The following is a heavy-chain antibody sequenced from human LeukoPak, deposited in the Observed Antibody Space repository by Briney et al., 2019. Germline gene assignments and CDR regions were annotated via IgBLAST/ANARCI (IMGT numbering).Heavy chain of an antibody. J-gene: IGHJ4*02. CDR1: GFSFSGYS. D-gene: IGHD5-18*01. V-gene: IGHV3-48*04. Sequence: GGSLRLSCAASGFSFSGYSMNWVRQTPGEGLEWVSYISSGSSAIHYADSVKGRFTISRDNAKNSLYLQMNSLRAEDTAVYYCARERSYGFDYWGQGTLVTVSS. CDR2: ISSGSSAI. CDR3: ARERSYGFDY.